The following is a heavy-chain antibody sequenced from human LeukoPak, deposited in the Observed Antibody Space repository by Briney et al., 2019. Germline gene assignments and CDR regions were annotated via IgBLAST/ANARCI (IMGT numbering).Heavy chain of an antibody. CDR2: PTGSGATT. D-gene: IGHD5/OR15-5a*01. J-gene: IGHJ4*02. Sequence: GGSLRLSCAASGFTFSSYAMSWVRQAPGKGLEWVSAPTGSGATTSYADSVKGRFTISRDNSKNTLFLQMNSLRAEDTAVYYCAKEDIVSTMGNFDYWGQGTLVTVSS. CDR1: GFTFSSYA. CDR3: AKEDIVSTMGNFDY. V-gene: IGHV3-23*01.